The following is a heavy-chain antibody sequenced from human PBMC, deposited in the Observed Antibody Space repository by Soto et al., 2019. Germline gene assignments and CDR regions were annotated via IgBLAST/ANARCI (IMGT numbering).Heavy chain of an antibody. CDR3: ARGQEGVVATH. CDR1: GGSLSGYY. D-gene: IGHD5-12*01. V-gene: IGHV4-34*01. Sequence: QVQLQQWGAGLLKPSETLSLNCAVNGGSLSGYYWSWIRQPPGKGLEWIGEIKDGGYTHYSPSLKSRAPISSDTSNNQFSLRLNSVTAADTGLYYCARGQEGVVATHWDQGALVTVSS. J-gene: IGHJ4*02. CDR2: IKDGGYT.